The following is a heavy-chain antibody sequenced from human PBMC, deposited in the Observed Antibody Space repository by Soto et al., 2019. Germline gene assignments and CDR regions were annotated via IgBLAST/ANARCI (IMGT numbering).Heavy chain of an antibody. D-gene: IGHD6-25*01. CDR1: GFTFSSYG. CDR3: ARDLAALYYYGMDV. CDR2: IWYDGSNK. Sequence: GGSLRLSCAASGFTFSSYGMHWVRQAPGKGLEWVAVIWYDGSNKYYADSVKGRFTISRDNSKNTLYLQMNSLRAEDTAVYYCARDLAALYYYGMDVWGQGTTVTVSS. V-gene: IGHV3-33*01. J-gene: IGHJ6*02.